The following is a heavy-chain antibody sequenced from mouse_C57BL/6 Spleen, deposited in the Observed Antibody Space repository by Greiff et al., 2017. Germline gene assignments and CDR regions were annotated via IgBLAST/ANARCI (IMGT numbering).Heavy chain of an antibody. Sequence: QVQLKQPGAELVKPGASVKLSCKASGYTFTSYWMHWVKQRPGRGLEWIGRIDPNSGGTKYNEKFKSKATLAVDKPSSTAYMQLSSLTSEDSAVXYCASHYGSSYWFAYWGQGTLVTVSA. CDR1: GYTFTSYW. D-gene: IGHD1-1*01. CDR3: ASHYGSSYWFAY. J-gene: IGHJ3*01. V-gene: IGHV1-72*01. CDR2: IDPNSGGT.